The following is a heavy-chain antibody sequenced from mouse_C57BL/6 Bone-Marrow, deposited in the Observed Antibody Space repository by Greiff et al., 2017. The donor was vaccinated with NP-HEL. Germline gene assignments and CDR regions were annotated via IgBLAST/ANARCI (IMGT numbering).Heavy chain of an antibody. CDR2: INPSSGYT. J-gene: IGHJ1*03. Sequence: QVQLQQPGAELVMPGASVKLSCKASGYTFTSYWMHWVKQRPGQGLEWIGYINPSSGYTKYNQKFKDKATLTADKSSSTAYMQLSSLTYEDSAVYYCARDYYSNYWYFDVWGTGTTVTVSS. D-gene: IGHD2-5*01. CDR1: GYTFTSYW. V-gene: IGHV1-7*01. CDR3: ARDYYSNYWYFDV.